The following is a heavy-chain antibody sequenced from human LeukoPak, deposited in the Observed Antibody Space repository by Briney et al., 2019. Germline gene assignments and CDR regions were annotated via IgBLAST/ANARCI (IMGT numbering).Heavy chain of an antibody. CDR2: ISYDGSNK. Sequence: GGSLRLSCVVSGITFSSYGMHWVRQAPGKGLEWVAVISYDGSNKYYADSVKGRFTISRDNSKNTLYLQMNSLRAEDTAVYYCTKEYSSSWYNYYGMDVWGQGTTVTVSS. V-gene: IGHV3-30*18. CDR1: GITFSSYG. D-gene: IGHD6-13*01. J-gene: IGHJ6*02. CDR3: TKEYSSSWYNYYGMDV.